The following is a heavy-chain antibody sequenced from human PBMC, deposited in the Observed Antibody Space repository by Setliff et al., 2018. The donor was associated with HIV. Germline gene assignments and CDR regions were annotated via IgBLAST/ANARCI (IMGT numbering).Heavy chain of an antibody. J-gene: IGHJ5*02. CDR1: GFTLTTFS. CDR3: APRFDP. CDR2: IYSGGST. V-gene: IGHV3-66*01. Sequence: GGSLRLSCAVSGFTLTTFSMIWVRQAPGKGLEWVSVIYSGGSTYYADSVKGRFTISRDNSKNTLYLQMNSLRAEDTAVYYCAPRFDPWGQGTLVTVS.